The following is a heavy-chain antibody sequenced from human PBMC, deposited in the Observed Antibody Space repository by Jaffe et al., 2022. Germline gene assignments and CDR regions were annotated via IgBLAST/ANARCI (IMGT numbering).Heavy chain of an antibody. D-gene: IGHD3-10*01. CDR1: GYTFTGYY. Sequence: QVQLVQSGAEVKKPGASVKVSCKASGYTFTGYYMHWVRQAPGQGLEWMGWINPNSGGTNYAQKFQGRVTMTRDTSISTAYMELSRLRSDDTAVYYCARDHAVLWFGESSYYYYYMDVWGKGTTVTVSS. CDR3: ARDHAVLWFGESSYYYYYMDV. V-gene: IGHV1-2*02. J-gene: IGHJ6*03. CDR2: INPNSGGT.